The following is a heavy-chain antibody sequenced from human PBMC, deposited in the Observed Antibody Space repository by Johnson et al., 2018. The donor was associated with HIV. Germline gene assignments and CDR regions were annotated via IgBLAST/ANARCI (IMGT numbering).Heavy chain of an antibody. D-gene: IGHD3-22*01. J-gene: IGHJ3*02. Sequence: VQVVESGGGVVRPGGSLRLSCAASGFTFDDYGMSWVRQAPGKGLEWVSVIYSGGSTYYADSVKGRFSISRDNSKNTLDLQMNSLRAEDTAVYYCAIPSPYYYDSSAFDIWGQGTMVTVSS. CDR1: GFTFDDYG. V-gene: IGHV3-66*01. CDR2: IYSGGST. CDR3: AIPSPYYYDSSAFDI.